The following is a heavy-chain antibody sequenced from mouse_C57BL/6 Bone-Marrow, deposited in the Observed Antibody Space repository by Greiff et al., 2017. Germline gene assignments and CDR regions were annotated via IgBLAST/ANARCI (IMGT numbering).Heavy chain of an antibody. D-gene: IGHD1-1*01. J-gene: IGHJ4*01. CDR2: IHPSDSDT. Sequence: QVQLQQSGAELVKPGASVKVSCKASGYTFTNYWMHWVKQRPGQGLEWIGRIHPSDSDTNYNQKFKSQATLTVDKSSSTAYMQLSSLTSEDSAVYYGAILNYYGSRPHAMDYWGRGTSVTVSS. CDR1: GYTFTNYW. CDR3: AILNYYGSRPHAMDY. V-gene: IGHV1-74*01.